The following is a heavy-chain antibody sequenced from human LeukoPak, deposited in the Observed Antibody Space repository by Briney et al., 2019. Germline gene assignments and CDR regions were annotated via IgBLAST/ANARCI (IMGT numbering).Heavy chain of an antibody. Sequence: GGSLRLSCTASGFTFSSYWMSWVRQAPGKGLEWVANIKHYGSEKYYVDSVKGRFTISRDNAKKSLYLQMNSLRVDDTAVYYCARDVPLDITMIVVENNYYMDVWGKGTTVTISS. CDR2: IKHYGSEK. D-gene: IGHD3-22*01. CDR3: ARDVPLDITMIVVENNYYMDV. CDR1: GFTFSSYW. J-gene: IGHJ6*03. V-gene: IGHV3-7*01.